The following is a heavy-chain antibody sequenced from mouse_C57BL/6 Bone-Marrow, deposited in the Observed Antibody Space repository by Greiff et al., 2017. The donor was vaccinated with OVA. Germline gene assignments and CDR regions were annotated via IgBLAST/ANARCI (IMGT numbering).Heavy chain of an antibody. V-gene: IGHV1-50*01. CDR2: IDPSDSYT. CDR1: GYTFTSYW. J-gene: IGHJ4*01. Sequence: QVQLQQPGAELVKPGASVKLSCKASGYTFTSYWMQWVKQRPGQGLEWIGEIDPSDSYTNYNQKFKGKATLTVDTSSSTAYMQLSSLTSEDAAVYYCARGDESRGYAMDYWGQGTSVTVSS. CDR3: ARGDESRGYAMDY.